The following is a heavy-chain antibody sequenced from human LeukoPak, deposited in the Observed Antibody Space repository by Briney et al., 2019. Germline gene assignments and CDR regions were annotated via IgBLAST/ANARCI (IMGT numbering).Heavy chain of an antibody. CDR3: AKDAITMVRGGPNYLDY. CDR2: IRPSGDNT. D-gene: IGHD3-10*01. Sequence: GGSLRLSCAPSRVTFSSYDMTSVRQAPGRGREWVSSIRPSGDNTYNADTVKGRFTISRDNSKTTLYLQMNSLTAKDTAAYYCAKDAITMVRGGPNYLDYWGQGTLVTVSS. CDR1: RVTFSSYD. V-gene: IGHV3-23*01. J-gene: IGHJ4*02.